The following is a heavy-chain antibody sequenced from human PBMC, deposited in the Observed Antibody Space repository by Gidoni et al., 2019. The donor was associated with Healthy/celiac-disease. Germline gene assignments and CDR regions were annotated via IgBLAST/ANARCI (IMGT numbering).Heavy chain of an antibody. CDR3: ATILSDYSDAFDI. CDR1: GYTPTELS. V-gene: IGHV1-24*01. Sequence: QVQLVQSGAEVKNPGASVKVSCKVSGYTPTELSMHWVRQAPGKGFEWMGGFDPEDGETIYEQKFQGRVTMTEDTSTDTAYMELSSLRSEDTAVYYCATILSDYSDAFDIWGQGTMVTVSS. D-gene: IGHD4-17*01. J-gene: IGHJ3*02. CDR2: FDPEDGET.